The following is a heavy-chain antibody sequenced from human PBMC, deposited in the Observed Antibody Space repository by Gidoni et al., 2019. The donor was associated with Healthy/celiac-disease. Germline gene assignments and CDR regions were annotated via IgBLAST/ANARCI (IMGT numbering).Heavy chain of an antibody. CDR1: GFTFSRYG. V-gene: IGHV3-30*18. D-gene: IGHD2-2*02. J-gene: IGHJ4*02. CDR3: AKEKVPAAIIAYFDY. CDR2: ISYDGSNK. Sequence: QVQLVESGGGVVQPGRSLRLSCAASGFTFSRYGMHWVRQAPGKGLEWVAVISYDGSNKYYADAVKGRFTISRDNSKNTLYLQMNSLRAEDTAVYYCAKEKVPAAIIAYFDYWGQGTLVTVSS.